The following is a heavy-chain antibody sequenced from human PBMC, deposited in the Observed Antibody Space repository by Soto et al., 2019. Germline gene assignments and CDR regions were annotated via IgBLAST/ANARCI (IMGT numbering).Heavy chain of an antibody. Sequence: XGPTRLNSTQTLSLTCTFAVFSLNTIGVGVGWIREPPEKSLEGRALIYWNDDKRYSPSLKSRLTVTKDTSKNQVVLTMTNMDPVDTATYYCAHSSGSYNGVYYYYYGMDVWAQGTPVTVSS. V-gene: IGHV2-5*01. CDR2: IYWNDDK. CDR3: AHSSGSYNGVYYYYYGMDV. J-gene: IGHJ6*02. CDR1: VFSLNTIGVG. D-gene: IGHD1-26*01.